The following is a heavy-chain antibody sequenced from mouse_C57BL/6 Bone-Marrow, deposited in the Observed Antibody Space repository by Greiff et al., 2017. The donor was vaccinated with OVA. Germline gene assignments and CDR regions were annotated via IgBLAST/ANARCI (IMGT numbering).Heavy chain of an antibody. CDR2: INPGSGGT. CDR1: GYAFTNYL. V-gene: IGHV1-54*01. Sequence: VQLQQSGAELVRPGNSVKVSCKASGYAFTNYLIEWVKQRPGQGLEWIGVINPGSGGTHYNDKIKGKATLTADKSSSTAYMQLSSLTSEDSAVYFCARKRYFEVWGTGATVTVSS. J-gene: IGHJ1*03. CDR3: ARKRYFEV.